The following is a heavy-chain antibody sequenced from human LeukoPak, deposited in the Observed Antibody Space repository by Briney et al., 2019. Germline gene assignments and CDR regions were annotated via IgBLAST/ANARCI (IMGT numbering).Heavy chain of an antibody. CDR2: ISGSGGST. D-gene: IGHD2/OR15-2a*01. V-gene: IGHV3-23*01. J-gene: IGHJ6*02. CDR3: ARDLNTGMDV. Sequence: GGSLRLSCAASGFTFSSYAMSWVRQAPGKGLEWVSAISGSGGSTYYADSVKGRFTISRDNAQKLLFLQMNSLRGEDTAIYYCARDLNTGMDVWGRGTTVIVSS. CDR1: GFTFSSYA.